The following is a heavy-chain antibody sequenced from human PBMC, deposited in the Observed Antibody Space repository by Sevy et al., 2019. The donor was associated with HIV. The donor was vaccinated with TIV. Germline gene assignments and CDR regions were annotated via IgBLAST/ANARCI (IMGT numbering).Heavy chain of an antibody. CDR2: INRDGSST. J-gene: IGHJ5*02. CDR1: GFTFRSDW. V-gene: IGHV3-74*01. Sequence: GGSLRLSCAASGFTFRSDWMHWVRQAPGKGLVWVSRINRDGSSTAYADSVKGRFTISRDNAKNTRYLQMNSLGAEDTSVYYCLSEGGDWFDPWGQGTLVTVSS. CDR3: LSEGGDWFDP. D-gene: IGHD3-16*01.